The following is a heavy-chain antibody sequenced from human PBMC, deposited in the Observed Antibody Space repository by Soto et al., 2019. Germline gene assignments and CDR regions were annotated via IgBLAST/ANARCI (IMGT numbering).Heavy chain of an antibody. D-gene: IGHD3-9*01. Sequence: APVKVSCKASGYTFTSYRISWVRHAPGQGLEWMGWISAYNGNTNYAQKLQGRVTMTTDTSTSTAYMELRSLRSDDTAVYYCARVPIRYFNYPYYFDYWGQGTLVTVSS. J-gene: IGHJ4*02. V-gene: IGHV1-18*01. CDR2: ISAYNGNT. CDR1: GYTFTSYR. CDR3: ARVPIRYFNYPYYFDY.